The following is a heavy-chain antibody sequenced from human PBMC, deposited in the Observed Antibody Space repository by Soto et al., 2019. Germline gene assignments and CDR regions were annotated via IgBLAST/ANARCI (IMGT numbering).Heavy chain of an antibody. J-gene: IGHJ3*01. Sequence: GGSLRLSCAASGVTFSDLLMTWVRQAPGKGLEWVGRIKSRVNGETTDYAAPVKGRFTISRDDSKNTLYLQMTSLKTDDTAVYYCTTDRPFTGGGVIATWGQGTMVTVSS. CDR2: IKSRVNGETT. CDR1: GVTFSDLL. D-gene: IGHD3-16*02. CDR3: TTDRPFTGGGVIAT. V-gene: IGHV3-15*01.